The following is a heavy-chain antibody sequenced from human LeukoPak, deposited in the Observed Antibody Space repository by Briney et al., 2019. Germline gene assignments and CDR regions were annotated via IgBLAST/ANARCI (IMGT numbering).Heavy chain of an antibody. CDR1: GFILNNYW. CDR3: ASTGRGYYDSIDY. D-gene: IGHD3-22*01. CDR2: IWSDGSNK. J-gene: IGHJ4*02. V-gene: IGHV3-33*08. Sequence: GGSLRLSCAASGFILNNYWMHWVRQAPGKGLEWVALIWSDGSNKYYADSVKGRFTISRDNSNNTLYLQMNSLRAEDTALYYCASTGRGYYDSIDYWGQGTLVTVSS.